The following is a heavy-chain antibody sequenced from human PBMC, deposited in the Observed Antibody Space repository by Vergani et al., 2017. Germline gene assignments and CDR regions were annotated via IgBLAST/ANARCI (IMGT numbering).Heavy chain of an antibody. Sequence: EVQLVQSGAEVKKPGASLNISCQISGYSFTNYWIGWVRQLPGKGLGWMGIIHPADSDTRYSPSFQGQVTISVDKSISTAYLQRSSLRASDSAMYYCARLYGRDSSGSKYFDYWGQGTLVTVSS. J-gene: IGHJ4*02. V-gene: IGHV5-51*01. CDR1: GYSFTNYW. D-gene: IGHD3-22*01. CDR2: IHPADSDT. CDR3: ARLYGRDSSGSKYFDY.